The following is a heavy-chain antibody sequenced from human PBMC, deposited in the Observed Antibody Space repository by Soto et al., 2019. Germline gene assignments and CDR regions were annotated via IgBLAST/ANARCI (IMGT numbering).Heavy chain of an antibody. CDR2: ISGSGGST. Sequence: GGSLRLSCAASGFTFSSYAMSWVRQAPGKGLEWVSAISGSGGSTYYADSMKGRFTISRDNSKNTLYLQMNSLRAEDTAVYYCAKDVGGDYCSSTSCYNPAFDPWGQGTLVTVSS. CDR3: AKDVGGDYCSSTSCYNPAFDP. CDR1: GFTFSSYA. D-gene: IGHD2-2*02. J-gene: IGHJ5*02. V-gene: IGHV3-23*01.